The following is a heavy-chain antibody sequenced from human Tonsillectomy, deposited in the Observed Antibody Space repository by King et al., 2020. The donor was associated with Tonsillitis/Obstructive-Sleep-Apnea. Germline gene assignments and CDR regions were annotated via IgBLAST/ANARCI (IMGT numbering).Heavy chain of an antibody. CDR3: AGCLKRPERYDFWSGSSNWFDP. J-gene: IGHJ5*02. V-gene: IGHV1-18*01. CDR2: ISAYNGNT. Sequence: QLVQSGAEVKKPGASVKVSCKASGYTFTIYGISWVRQAPGQGLEWMGWISAYNGNTNYAQKLQGRVTMTTDTSTNTAYMELRTLRSDDTAVYYCAGCLKRPERYDFWSGSSNWFDPWGQGTLVTVSS. CDR1: GYTFTIYG. D-gene: IGHD3-3*01.